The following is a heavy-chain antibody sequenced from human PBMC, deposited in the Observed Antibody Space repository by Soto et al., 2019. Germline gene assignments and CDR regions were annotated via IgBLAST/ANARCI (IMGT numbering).Heavy chain of an antibody. V-gene: IGHV2-26*01. D-gene: IGHD4-17*01. CDR3: ARIFYGDSPPAGQADY. Sequence: QVTLKESGPVLVKPTETLTLTCTVSGFSLSNTIMGVSWIRQPPGKALEWLAHIFSNDEKSYSTSLKSRLTSAKATSNSQVVLTMTHMDPVDTATYYCARIFYGDSPPAGQADYWGQGTLVTVSS. CDR1: GFSLSNTIMG. CDR2: IFSNDEK. J-gene: IGHJ4*02.